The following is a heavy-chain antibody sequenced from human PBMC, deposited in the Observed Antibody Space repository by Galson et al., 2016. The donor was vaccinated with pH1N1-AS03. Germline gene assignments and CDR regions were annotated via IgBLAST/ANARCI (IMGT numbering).Heavy chain of an antibody. CDR3: ALGKWFGELAYYYYYGVDV. CDR1: GDTFSSYV. V-gene: IGHV1-69*05. CDR2: IIPVSGTT. D-gene: IGHD3-10*01. J-gene: IGHJ6*02. Sequence: KGSGDTFSSYVISWVRQAPGQGLEWLGGIIPVSGTTNYGQKFQGRFTITTDKSTTTAFMELTSLRYGDTAVYYCALGKWFGELAYYYYYGVDVWGQGTTVTVSS.